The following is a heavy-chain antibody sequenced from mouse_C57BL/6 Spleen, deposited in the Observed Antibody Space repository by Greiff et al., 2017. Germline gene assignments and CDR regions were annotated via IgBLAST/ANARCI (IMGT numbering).Heavy chain of an antibody. J-gene: IGHJ4*01. CDR2: IWSGGST. CDR3: ARSYDARYYYAMDY. Sequence: VQLQQSGPGLVQPSQSLSITCTVSGFSLTSYGVHWVRQSPGKGLEWLGVIWSGGSTDYNAAFISRLSISKDNSKSQVFFKMNSLHADDTAIYYCARSYDARYYYAMDYWGQGTSVTVSS. CDR1: GFSLTSYG. V-gene: IGHV2-2*01. D-gene: IGHD2-3*01.